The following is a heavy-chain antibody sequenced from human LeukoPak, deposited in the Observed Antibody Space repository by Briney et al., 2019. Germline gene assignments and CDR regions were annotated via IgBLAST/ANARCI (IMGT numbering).Heavy chain of an antibody. V-gene: IGHV3-23*01. CDR2: ILGGGDST. J-gene: IGHJ4*02. CDR1: GFTFSSSA. CDR3: ERYLSGWSDDY. D-gene: IGHD6-19*01. Sequence: GGSLRLYCAASGFTFSSSAMTWVRQAPGKGLEWVSAILGGGDSTYYADSVKGRFTISRDNSKNSLYLQMNSLRDEDTAVYYCERYLSGWSDDYWGQGTLVTVSS.